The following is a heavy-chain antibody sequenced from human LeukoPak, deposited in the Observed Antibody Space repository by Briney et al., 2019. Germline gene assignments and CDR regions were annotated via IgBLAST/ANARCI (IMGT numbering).Heavy chain of an antibody. CDR3: ARDMGAPKNSGWSMRYYYYYYGMDV. CDR2: ISAYNGNT. D-gene: IGHD6-19*01. CDR1: GYTFTSYG. V-gene: IGHV1-18*01. Sequence: ASVKVSCKASGYTFTSYGISWVRQAPGQGLEWMGWISAYNGNTNYAQKLQGRVTMTTDTSTSTAYMELRSLRSDDTAVYYCARDMGAPKNSGWSMRYYYYYYGMDVWGQGTTVTVSS. J-gene: IGHJ6*02.